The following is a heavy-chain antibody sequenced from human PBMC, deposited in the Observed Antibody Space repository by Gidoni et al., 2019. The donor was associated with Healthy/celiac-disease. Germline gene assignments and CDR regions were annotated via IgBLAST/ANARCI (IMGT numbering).Heavy chain of an antibody. V-gene: IGHV3-21*01. CDR2: ISSSSSYI. J-gene: IGHJ5*02. CDR3: ARAGGSGWVNNWFDP. D-gene: IGHD6-19*01. CDR1: GFTFSSYS. Sequence: EVQLVESGGGLVKPGGSLRLSCAASGFTFSSYSMNWVRPAPGKGLEWVSSISSSSSYIYYADSVKGRFTISRDNAKNSLYLQMNSLRAEDTAVYYCARAGGSGWVNNWFDPWGQGTLVTVSS.